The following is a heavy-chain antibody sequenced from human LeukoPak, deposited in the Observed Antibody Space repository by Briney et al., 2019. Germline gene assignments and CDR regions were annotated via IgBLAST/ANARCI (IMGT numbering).Heavy chain of an antibody. Sequence: SETLSLTCTVSGGSISSYYWSWIRQPPGKGLEWIGYIYYSGSTNYNPSLKSQVTISVDTSKHQFSLKLNSVTAADTAVYYCARALVLYFDYWGQGTLVTVSS. CDR1: GGSISSYY. D-gene: IGHD2-2*02. CDR2: IYYSGST. V-gene: IGHV4-59*01. J-gene: IGHJ4*02. CDR3: ARALVLYFDY.